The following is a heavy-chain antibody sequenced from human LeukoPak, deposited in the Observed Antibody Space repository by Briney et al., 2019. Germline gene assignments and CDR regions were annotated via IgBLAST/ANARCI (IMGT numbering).Heavy chain of an antibody. V-gene: IGHV4-4*07. CDR2: IYTGGST. CDR1: GGSISSYY. J-gene: IGHJ5*02. CDR3: ARVSPLPAAGNPSFDP. D-gene: IGHD6-13*01. Sequence: SETLSLTCTVSGGSISSYYWSWIRQPAGKGLEWIGRIYTGGSTNYNPSLKSRVTMSVDTSKNQFSLKLSSVTAADTAVYYCARVSPLPAAGNPSFDPWGQGPLVTVPS.